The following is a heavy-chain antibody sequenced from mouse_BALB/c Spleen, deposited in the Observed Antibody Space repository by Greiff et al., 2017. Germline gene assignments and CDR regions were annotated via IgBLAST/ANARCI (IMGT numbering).Heavy chain of an antibody. Sequence: EVQLQQSGPGLVKPSQSLSLTCTVTGYSITSDYAWNWIRQFPGNKLEWMGYISYSGSTSYNPSLKSRISITRDTSKNQFFLQLNSVTTEDTATYYCARDGGRYFDYWGQGTTLTVSS. J-gene: IGHJ2*01. V-gene: IGHV3-2*02. CDR3: ARDGGRYFDY. CDR1: GYSITSDYA. D-gene: IGHD2-3*01. CDR2: ISYSGST.